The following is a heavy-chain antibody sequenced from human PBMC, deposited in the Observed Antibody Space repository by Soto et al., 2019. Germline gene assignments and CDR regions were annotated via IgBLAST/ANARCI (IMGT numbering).Heavy chain of an antibody. CDR1: GGSISSSNW. CDR3: ARKRITMVRGGISYYYYGMDV. CDR2: IYHSGST. V-gene: IGHV4-4*02. D-gene: IGHD3-10*01. Sequence: KPSETLSLTCAVSGGSISSSNWWRWVRQPPGKGLEWIGEIYHSGSTNYNPSLKSRVTISVDKSKNQFSLKLSSVTAADTAVYYCARKRITMVRGGISYYYYGMDVWGQGTTVTVSS. J-gene: IGHJ6*02.